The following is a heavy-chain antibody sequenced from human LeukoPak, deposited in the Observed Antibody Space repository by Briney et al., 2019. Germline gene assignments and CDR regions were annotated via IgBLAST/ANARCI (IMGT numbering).Heavy chain of an antibody. CDR1: GFTFDDYG. CDR3: TRASRGGEPVS. J-gene: IGHJ5*02. CDR2: ISWNGLST. Sequence: PGGSLRLSCAASGFTFDDYGMSWVRQVPGKGLEWVSGISWNGLSTGYADSARGRFTIFRENDKDSVFLQMNSLRAEDSAFYYCTRASRGGEPVSWGQGILVTVSS. D-gene: IGHD3-10*01. V-gene: IGHV3-20*04.